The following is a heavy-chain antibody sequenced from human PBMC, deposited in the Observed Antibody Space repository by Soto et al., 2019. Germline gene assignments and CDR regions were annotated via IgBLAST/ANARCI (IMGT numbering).Heavy chain of an antibody. V-gene: IGHV1-69*04. J-gene: IGHJ3*02. CDR2: IIPILGIA. CDR1: GGTFSSYT. D-gene: IGHD4-17*01. Sequence: SVKVSCKASGGTFSSYTISWVRQAPGQGLEWMGRIIPILGIANYAQKFQGRVTITTDKSTSTAYMELSSLRSEDTAVYYCARDNHDYGDLDDAFDIWGQGTMVTVSS. CDR3: ARDNHDYGDLDDAFDI.